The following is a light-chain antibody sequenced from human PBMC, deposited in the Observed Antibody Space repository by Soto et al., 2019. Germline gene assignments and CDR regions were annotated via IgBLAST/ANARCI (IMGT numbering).Light chain of an antibody. CDR1: QGISNH. V-gene: IGKV1-9*01. CDR2: AAS. J-gene: IGKJ4*01. Sequence: GDRVTITCPASQGISNHLGWYQQKPGKAPELLIYAASTLQTGVQSRFSGGGSGTDFTPTITSLQPEDFATYYCQQVNVYPSTVGGGTQLDI. CDR3: QQVNVYPST.